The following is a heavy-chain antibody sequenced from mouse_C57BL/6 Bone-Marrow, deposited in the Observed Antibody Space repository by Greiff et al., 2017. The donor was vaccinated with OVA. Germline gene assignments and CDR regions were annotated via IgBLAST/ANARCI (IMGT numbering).Heavy chain of an antibody. CDR1: GFTFSSYG. V-gene: IGHV5-6*01. J-gene: IGHJ4*01. CDR2: ISSGGSYT. Sequence: EVQLQESGGDLVKPGGSLKLSCAASGFTFSSYGMSWVRQTPDKRLEWVATISSGGSYTYYPDSVKGRFTISRDNAKNTLYLQMSSLKSEDTAMYYCARRRMDYWGQGTSVTVSS. CDR3: ARRRMDY.